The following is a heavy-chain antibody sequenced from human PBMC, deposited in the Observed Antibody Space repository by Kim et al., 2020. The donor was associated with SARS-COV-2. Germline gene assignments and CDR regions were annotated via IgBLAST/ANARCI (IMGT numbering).Heavy chain of an antibody. CDR2: IIPIFGTA. D-gene: IGHD6-6*01. V-gene: IGHV1-69*13. CDR3: ARGHWNRGLGSSIAARPPITFPYYYYYGMDV. Sequence: SVKVSCKASGGTFSSYAISWVRQAPGQGLEWMGGIIPIFGTANYAQKFQGRVTITADESTSTAYMELSSLRSEDTAVYYCARGHWNRGLGSSIAARPPITFPYYYYYGMDVWGQGTTVTVSS. CDR1: GGTFSSYA. J-gene: IGHJ6*02.